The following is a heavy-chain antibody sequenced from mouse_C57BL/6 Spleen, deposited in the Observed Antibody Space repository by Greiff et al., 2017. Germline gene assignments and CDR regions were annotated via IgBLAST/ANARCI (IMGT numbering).Heavy chain of an antibody. CDR1: GYAFSSSW. J-gene: IGHJ4*01. CDR3: ARWDYYGSSYAMDY. CDR2: IYPGDGDT. Sequence: VKLQQSGPELVKPGASVKISCKASGYAFSSSWMNWVKQRPGKGLEWIGRIYPGDGDTNYNGKFKGKATLTADKSSSTAYMQLSSLTSEDSAVYFCARWDYYGSSYAMDYWGQGTSVTVSS. V-gene: IGHV1-82*01. D-gene: IGHD1-1*01.